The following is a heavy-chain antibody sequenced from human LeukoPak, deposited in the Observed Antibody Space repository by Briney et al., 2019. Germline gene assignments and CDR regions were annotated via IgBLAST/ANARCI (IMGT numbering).Heavy chain of an antibody. J-gene: IGHJ3*02. V-gene: IGHV3-21*01. CDR2: ISSSSAYI. CDR1: GFTFSSYS. D-gene: IGHD4-17*01. Sequence: GGSLRLSCAASGFTFSSYSMNWVRQAPGKGLEWVSSISSSSAYIYYADSVKGRFTISRDNAEKSLYLQMNSLRAEDTAVYYCARESGNDYGEGFDIWGQGTMVTVSS. CDR3: ARESGNDYGEGFDI.